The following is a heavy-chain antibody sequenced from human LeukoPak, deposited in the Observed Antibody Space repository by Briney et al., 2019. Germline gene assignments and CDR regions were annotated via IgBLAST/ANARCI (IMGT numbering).Heavy chain of an antibody. CDR2: ISYDGSNK. Sequence: PGRSLRLSCAASGFTFSSYGMHWVRQAPGKGLEWVAVISYDGSNKCYADSVKGRFTISRDNAKRSLYLQMNSLRDEDTAVYYCARDPPSGGFDSWGQGTLVTVSS. CDR3: ARDPPSGGFDS. J-gene: IGHJ4*02. D-gene: IGHD2-15*01. CDR1: GFTFSSYG. V-gene: IGHV3-30*03.